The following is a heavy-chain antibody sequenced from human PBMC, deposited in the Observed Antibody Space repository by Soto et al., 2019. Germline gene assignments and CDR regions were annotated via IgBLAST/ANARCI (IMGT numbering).Heavy chain of an antibody. V-gene: IGHV1-69*02. J-gene: IGHJ5*02. CDR2: IIPILGIA. Sequence: QVQLVQSGAEVKKPGSSVKVSCKASGGTFSSYTISWVRQAPGQGLEWMGRIIPILGIANYAQKFQGRVTITADKSTSTAYMELSSLRADDTAVYYCARGGLKGYCSSTSCYADNWFDPWGQGTLVTVSS. CDR1: GGTFSSYT. CDR3: ARGGLKGYCSSTSCYADNWFDP. D-gene: IGHD2-2*01.